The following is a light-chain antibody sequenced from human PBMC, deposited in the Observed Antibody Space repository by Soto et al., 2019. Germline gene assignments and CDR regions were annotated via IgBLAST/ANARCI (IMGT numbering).Light chain of an antibody. CDR3: QQYNSFWT. CDR2: KAS. J-gene: IGKJ1*01. V-gene: IGKV1-5*03. Sequence: DIQMTQSPSTLSASVGDRVTITCRASQSISSWLAWYQQKPGKAPKLLIYKASSLESGVPSRFSGSGSGTEFTLTISSLQPDDFATYYCQQYNSFWTFGQGTKVXI. CDR1: QSISSW.